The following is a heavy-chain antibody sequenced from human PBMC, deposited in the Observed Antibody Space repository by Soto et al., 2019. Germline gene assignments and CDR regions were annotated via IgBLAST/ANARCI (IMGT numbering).Heavy chain of an antibody. CDR1: GFTFSSYA. Sequence: GSLRLSCAASGFTFSSYAMSWVRQAPGKGLEWVSAISGSGGSTYYADSVKGRFTISRDNSKNTLYLQMNSLRAEDTAVYYCAKIGCSGGSCYFRSSYYYYYGMDVWGQGTTVTVSS. V-gene: IGHV3-23*01. CDR2: ISGSGGST. D-gene: IGHD2-15*01. CDR3: AKIGCSGGSCYFRSSYYYYYGMDV. J-gene: IGHJ6*02.